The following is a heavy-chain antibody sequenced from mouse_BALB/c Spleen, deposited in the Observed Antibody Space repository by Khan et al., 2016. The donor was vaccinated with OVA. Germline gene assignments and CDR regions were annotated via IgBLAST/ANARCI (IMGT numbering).Heavy chain of an antibody. V-gene: IGHV1-85*01. CDR2: IFPGDDST. CDR3: ARQYCGGILYWYADV. D-gene: IGHD1-1*02. J-gene: IGHJ1*01. Sequence: QVQLKESGAELVKPGASVKLSCKASGYTFTSYDINWVRQRPEQGLEWIGWIFPGDDSTKYNEKFKGKATLTSDKSSSTAYMPLSRLTSEGSAVYFWARQYCGGILYWYADVWGAGTTVTVSS. CDR1: GYTFTSYD.